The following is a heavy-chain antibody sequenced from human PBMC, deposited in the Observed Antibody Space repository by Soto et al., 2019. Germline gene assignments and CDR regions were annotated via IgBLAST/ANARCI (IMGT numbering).Heavy chain of an antibody. V-gene: IGHV1-69*12. Sequence: QVQLVQSGAEVKKPGSSVKVSCKASGGTFSSYGISWVRQAPGQGLEWMGGIIPIFGTANYAQNFQGRVTITADESTSTAYMELSSLRSEDTAVYYCARGEMATMNYYYYGMDVWGQGTTVTVSS. CDR2: IIPIFGTA. CDR1: GGTFSSYG. D-gene: IGHD5-12*01. CDR3: ARGEMATMNYYYYGMDV. J-gene: IGHJ6*02.